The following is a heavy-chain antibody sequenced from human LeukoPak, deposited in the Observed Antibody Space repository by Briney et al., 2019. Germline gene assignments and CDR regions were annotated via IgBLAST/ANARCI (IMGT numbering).Heavy chain of an antibody. J-gene: IGHJ2*01. CDR3: AGELISTTWRGNRSYFDL. D-gene: IGHD1-1*01. V-gene: IGHV3-33*01. CDR2: IWYDGSNK. Sequence: GRSLRLSCAASGFTFSSYGMHWVRQAPGKGLEWVAVIWYDGSNKYYADSVKGRFTISRDNSKNTLYLQMNSLRAEDTAVYYCAGELISTTWRGNRSYFDLWGRDTLVTVSS. CDR1: GFTFSSYG.